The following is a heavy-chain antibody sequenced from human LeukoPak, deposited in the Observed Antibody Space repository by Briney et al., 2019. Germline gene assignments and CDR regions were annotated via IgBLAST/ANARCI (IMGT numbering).Heavy chain of an antibody. CDR2: IISILGIA. D-gene: IGHD6-13*01. J-gene: IGHJ4*02. Sequence: SVKVSCKASGGTFSSYAISWVRQAPGQGLEWMGRIISILGIANYAQKFQGRVTITADKSTSTAYMELSSLRSEDTAVYYCARAYSSSWYFDYWGQGTLVTVSS. CDR3: ARAYSSSWYFDY. V-gene: IGHV1-69*04. CDR1: GGTFSSYA.